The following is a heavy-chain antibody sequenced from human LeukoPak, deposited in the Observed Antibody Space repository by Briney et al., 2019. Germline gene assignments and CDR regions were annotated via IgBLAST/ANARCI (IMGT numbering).Heavy chain of an antibody. CDR2: IYSGGHT. J-gene: IGHJ4*02. CDR3: AALGSIVLGGGGTASGL. V-gene: IGHV3-53*04. CDR1: GFIVTSNY. Sequence: PGGSLTLACTASGFIVTSNYISWVRQAPGKGLEWVSIIYSGGHTYYADSVKGRFTISRHTSENTLYLKMGSLRPEDTDLYYCAALGSIVLGGGGTASGLWGQGTLVTVSS. D-gene: IGHD2-21*01.